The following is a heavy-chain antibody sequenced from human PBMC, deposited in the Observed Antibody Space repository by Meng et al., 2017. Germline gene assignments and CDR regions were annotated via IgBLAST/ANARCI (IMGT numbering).Heavy chain of an antibody. V-gene: IGHV4-34*01. D-gene: IGHD6-13*01. CDR2: INHSGST. Sequence: SETLSLTCAVYGGSFSGYYWSWIRQPPGKGLEWIGEINHSGSTNYNPSLKSRVTISVDTSKNQFSLKLSSVTAADTAVYYCARATNSGIAAAGWYDPCDQAILTVSS. CDR1: GGSFSGYY. CDR3: ARATNSGIAAAGWYDP. J-gene: IGHJ5*02.